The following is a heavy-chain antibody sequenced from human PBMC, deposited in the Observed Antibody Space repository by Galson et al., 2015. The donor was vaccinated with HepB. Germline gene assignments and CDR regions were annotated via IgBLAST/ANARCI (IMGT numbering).Heavy chain of an antibody. D-gene: IGHD4-17*01. V-gene: IGHV3-7*01. CDR1: GFTFRKSW. Sequence: SLRLSCAASGFTFRKSWMSWVRQAPGKGLEWVGNIKEDGSETYFVDSVKGRFTMSRDNARSSLYLQMNSLRVEDTAVYYCARAKGKDYGDSAYANWGQGGVVTVSS. J-gene: IGHJ4*02. CDR2: IKEDGSET. CDR3: ARAKGKDYGDSAYAN.